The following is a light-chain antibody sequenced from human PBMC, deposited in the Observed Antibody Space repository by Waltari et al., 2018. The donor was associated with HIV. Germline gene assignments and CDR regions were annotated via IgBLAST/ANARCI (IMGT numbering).Light chain of an antibody. V-gene: IGKV3-20*01. CDR3: QQYHGSPRT. CDR1: QTINSNY. J-gene: IGKJ4*01. CDR2: GAS. Sequence: EIVLTQSQGALSFFPGERAPLSCRASQTINSNYLAWYQYKPGQAPRLLIYGASMRATAIPARFSGGGSGTDFTLTINRLEAEDFAVYYCQQYHGSPRTFGGGTTVE.